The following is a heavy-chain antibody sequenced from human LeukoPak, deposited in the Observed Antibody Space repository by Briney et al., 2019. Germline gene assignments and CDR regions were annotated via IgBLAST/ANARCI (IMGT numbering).Heavy chain of an antibody. CDR3: AKVHCISTNCNHIWTYFDY. J-gene: IGHJ4*02. V-gene: IGHV1-18*01. CDR2: ITVNNGYT. CDR1: GYTFTSHG. Sequence: GASVKVSCKAAGYTFTSHGFIWLRQAPGQGLEWMGWITVNNGYTKYAQELQGRVTMTTDTSTSTAYMELRSLRSDDTAVYYCAKVHCISTNCNHIWTYFDYWGQGTLVTGSS. D-gene: IGHD2-2*01.